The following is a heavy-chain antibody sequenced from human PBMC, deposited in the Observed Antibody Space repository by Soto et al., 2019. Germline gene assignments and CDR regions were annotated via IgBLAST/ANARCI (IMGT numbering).Heavy chain of an antibody. CDR2: ISAYNGNT. CDR3: ARDLYYYGSGMFYYGMDV. D-gene: IGHD3-10*01. J-gene: IGHJ6*02. Sequence: ASVKVSCKASGYTFTSYGISWVRQAPGQGLEWMGWISAYNGNTNYAQKLQGRVTMTTDTSTSTAYMELRSLRSDDTAVYYCARDLYYYGSGMFYYGMDVWGQGTTVTVSS. CDR1: GYTFTSYG. V-gene: IGHV1-18*01.